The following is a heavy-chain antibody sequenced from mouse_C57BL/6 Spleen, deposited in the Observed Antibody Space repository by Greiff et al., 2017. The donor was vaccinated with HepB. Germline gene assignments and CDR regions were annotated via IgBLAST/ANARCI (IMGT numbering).Heavy chain of an antibody. CDR1: GYTFTDYE. D-gene: IGHD1-1*01. Sequence: PLQQSGAELVRPGASVTLSCKASGYTFTDYEMHWVKQTPVHGLEWIGAIDPETGGTAYNQKFKGKAILTADKSSSTAYMELRSLTSEDSAVYYCTSHYYGSSPLWMDYWGQGTSVTVSS. V-gene: IGHV1-15*01. CDR2: IDPETGGT. CDR3: TSHYYGSSPLWMDY. J-gene: IGHJ4*01.